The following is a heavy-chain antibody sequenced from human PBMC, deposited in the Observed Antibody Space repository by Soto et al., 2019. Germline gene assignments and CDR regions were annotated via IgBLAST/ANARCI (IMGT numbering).Heavy chain of an antibody. CDR3: AGTTPNYFYYYGMDV. CDR2: FDPEDGET. CDR1: GYTLTELS. Sequence: ASVTVSCKVSGYTLTELSMHWVRQAPGKGLEWMGGFDPEDGETIYAQKFQGRVTMTEDTSTDTAYMELGSLRSEDTAVYDCAGTTPNYFYYYGMDVWGQGTTVTVSS. D-gene: IGHD1-7*01. V-gene: IGHV1-24*01. J-gene: IGHJ6*02.